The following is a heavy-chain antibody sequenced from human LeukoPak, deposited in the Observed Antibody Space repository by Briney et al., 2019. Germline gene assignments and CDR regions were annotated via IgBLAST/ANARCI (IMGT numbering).Heavy chain of an antibody. V-gene: IGHV1-2*02. CDR2: INPNSGGT. CDR1: GYTFTGYY. CDR3: ARASPTVVTFDY. J-gene: IGHJ4*02. D-gene: IGHD4-23*01. Sequence: EASVKVSCKASGYTFTGYYMHWVRQAPGQGLEWMGWINPNSGGTNYAQKFQGRVTMTRDTSISTAYMELSRLRSDDTAVCYCARASPTVVTFDYWGQGTLVTVSS.